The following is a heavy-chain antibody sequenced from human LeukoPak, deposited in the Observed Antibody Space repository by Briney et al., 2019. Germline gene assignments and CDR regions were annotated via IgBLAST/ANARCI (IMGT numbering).Heavy chain of an antibody. J-gene: IGHJ4*02. CDR1: GGSISSSSYY. D-gene: IGHD3-10*01. Sequence: SETLSLTCTVSGGSISSSSYYWGWVRQPPGKGLEWIGSIYYSGSTYYNPSLKSRVTISVDTSKNQFSLKLSSVTAVDTAVYYCAVYSRGVIEGSYFDYWGQGTLVTVSS. V-gene: IGHV4-39*01. CDR2: IYYSGST. CDR3: AVYSRGVIEGSYFDY.